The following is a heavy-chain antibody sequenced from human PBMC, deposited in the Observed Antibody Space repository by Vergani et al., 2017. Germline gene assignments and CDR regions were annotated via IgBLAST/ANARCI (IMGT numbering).Heavy chain of an antibody. CDR1: GDSVISTDYH. V-gene: IGHV4-39*01. Sequence: QVQLQESGPGLVKPSETLSLTCTVSGDSVISTDYHWRWIRQPPGKGLEWIGSMDYSESTSYNPSLESRISISFETPKNQFSLRLTSVTAADTAVYYCASKRGACRAAYCHSYDFWGPGTLVGVSS. CDR3: ASKRGACRAAYCHSYDF. D-gene: IGHD2-15*01. CDR2: MDYSEST. J-gene: IGHJ4*02.